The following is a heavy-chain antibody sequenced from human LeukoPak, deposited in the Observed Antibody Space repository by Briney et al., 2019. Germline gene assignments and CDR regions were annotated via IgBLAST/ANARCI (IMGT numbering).Heavy chain of an antibody. D-gene: IGHD6-13*01. J-gene: IGHJ4*02. CDR2: IYYSGST. CDR1: GGSISSGDYY. V-gene: IGHV4-30-4*08. CDR3: ARARRDSSSWTPFDY. Sequence: PSQTLSLTCTVSGGSISSGDYYWSWIRQPPGKGLEWIGYIYYSGSTYYNPSLKSRVTISVDTSKNQFSLKLSSVTAADTAVYYFARARRDSSSWTPFDYWGQGTLVTVSS.